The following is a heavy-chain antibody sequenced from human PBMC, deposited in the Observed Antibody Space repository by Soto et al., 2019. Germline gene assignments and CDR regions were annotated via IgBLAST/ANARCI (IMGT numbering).Heavy chain of an antibody. CDR3: ARDDAAGWFDP. Sequence: EVQLVESGGGLVQPGGSLRLSCAASGFTFSSYRMNWVRQAPGKGLEWVSYISRSNSIIYYADSVKGRFTISRDNAKNSLYLQMSSLRAEDTAVYYCARDDAAGWFDPWGQGTLVTVSS. D-gene: IGHD3-10*01. CDR2: ISRSNSII. CDR1: GFTFSSYR. J-gene: IGHJ5*02. V-gene: IGHV3-48*01.